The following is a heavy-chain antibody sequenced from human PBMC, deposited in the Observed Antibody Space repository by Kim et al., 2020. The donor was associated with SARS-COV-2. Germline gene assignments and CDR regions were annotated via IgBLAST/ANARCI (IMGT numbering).Heavy chain of an antibody. D-gene: IGHD6-19*01. CDR1: GYTFTSYA. CDR2: INAGNGNT. CDR3: ARDGIAVATRIDY. Sequence: ASVKVSCKASGYTFTSYAMHWVRQAPGQRLEWMGWINAGNGNTKYSQKFQGRVTITRDTSASTAYMELSSLRSEDTAVYYCARDGIAVATRIDYWGQGTLVTVSS. J-gene: IGHJ4*02. V-gene: IGHV1-3*01.